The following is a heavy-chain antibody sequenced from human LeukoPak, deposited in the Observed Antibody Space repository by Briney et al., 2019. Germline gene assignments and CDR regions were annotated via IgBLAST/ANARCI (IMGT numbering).Heavy chain of an antibody. CDR3: VRASIYGDELGAFDI. V-gene: IGHV3-33*01. CDR2: IWYDGSNK. Sequence: PGRSLRLSCAASGFIFSSYGMHWVRQAPGKGLEWVAVIWYDGSNKYYADSVKGRFTISRDNSKNTLYLQMNSLRAEDTAVYYCVRASIYGDELGAFDIWGQGTMVTVSS. D-gene: IGHD4-17*01. J-gene: IGHJ3*02. CDR1: GFIFSSYG.